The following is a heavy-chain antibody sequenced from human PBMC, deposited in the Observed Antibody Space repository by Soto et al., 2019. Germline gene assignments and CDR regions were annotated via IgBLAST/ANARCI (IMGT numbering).Heavy chain of an antibody. CDR1: GFTFSTYS. D-gene: IGHD3-3*01. CDR3: ARDRYDFWSGYISTDAFGI. CDR2: ISSSSSTI. Sequence: GGSLRLSCAASGFTFSTYSMNWVRQAPGKGLEWISYISSSSSTIYYADSVKGRFTISRDNAKNSLFLLMNSLRDEDTAVYYCARDRYDFWSGYISTDAFGIWGQGTMVTVSS. V-gene: IGHV3-48*02. J-gene: IGHJ3*02.